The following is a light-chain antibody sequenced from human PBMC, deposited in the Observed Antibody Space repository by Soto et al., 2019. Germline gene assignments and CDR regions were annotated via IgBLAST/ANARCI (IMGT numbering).Light chain of an antibody. CDR1: SSDVGGYNY. CDR2: EVS. J-gene: IGLJ2*01. V-gene: IGLV2-8*01. Sequence: QSALTQPPSASGSPGQSVTISCTGTSSDVGGYNYVSWYQQHPGKAPKFIIYEVSKRPSGVPDRFSGSKSGNTASLTVSGLQAEDEADYYCSSYAGRAVIFGGGTKVTVL. CDR3: SSYAGRAVI.